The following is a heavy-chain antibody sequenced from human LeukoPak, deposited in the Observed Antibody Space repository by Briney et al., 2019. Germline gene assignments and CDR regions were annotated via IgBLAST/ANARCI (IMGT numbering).Heavy chain of an antibody. CDR3: AKAITMVRGLYYFDY. D-gene: IGHD3-10*01. CDR2: ISGSGGST. Sequence: GASLRLSCAASGFTFSSYAMSWVRQAPGKGLEWVSAISGSGGSTYYADSVKDRFTISRDNSKNTLYLQMNSLRAEDTAVYYCAKAITMVRGLYYFDYWGQGTLVTVSS. V-gene: IGHV3-23*01. J-gene: IGHJ4*02. CDR1: GFTFSSYA.